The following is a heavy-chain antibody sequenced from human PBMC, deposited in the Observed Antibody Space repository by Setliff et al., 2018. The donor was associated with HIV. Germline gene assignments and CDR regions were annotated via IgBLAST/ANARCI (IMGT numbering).Heavy chain of an antibody. CDR1: GGSFSNYY. V-gene: IGHV4-34*01. J-gene: IGHJ6*03. CDR3: ALRDSSGWYNYFMDV. CDR2: TNHSGST. Sequence: SETLSLTCAVYGGSFSNYYWSWIRQLPGKGLEWIGETNHSGSTNYNPSLKSRVTISVDTSKSQFSLNLTSVTAADTAVYYCALRDSSGWYNYFMDVWGKGTTVTVSS. D-gene: IGHD6-19*01.